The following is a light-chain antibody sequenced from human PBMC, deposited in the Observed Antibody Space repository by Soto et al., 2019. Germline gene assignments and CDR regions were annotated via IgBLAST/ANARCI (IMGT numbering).Light chain of an antibody. V-gene: IGKV1-5*01. CDR3: QQYKSYWT. J-gene: IGKJ1*01. CDR2: DVS. CDR1: QDISNY. Sequence: DIQMTQSPSSLSASVGDRVTITCQASQDISNYLNWYQQKPGKAPKLLIYDVSSLESGVPSRFSGSGSGTEFTLTISSLQPDDFATYYCQQYKSYWTFGQGTTGDIK.